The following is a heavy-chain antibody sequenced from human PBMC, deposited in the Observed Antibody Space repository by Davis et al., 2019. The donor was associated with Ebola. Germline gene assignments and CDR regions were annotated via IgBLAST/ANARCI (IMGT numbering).Heavy chain of an antibody. CDR3: AREMRGTADSH. J-gene: IGHJ4*02. Sequence: GESLKISCAASGLTFNSYWMHWVRQAPGKGLERVSHVTSDGSTTSYADSVKGRFTISRDNAKNSLYLQMNSLRVEDTAMYYCAREMRGTADSHWGQGTLVTVSS. D-gene: IGHD1/OR15-1a*01. V-gene: IGHV3-74*01. CDR2: VTSDGSTT. CDR1: GLTFNSYW.